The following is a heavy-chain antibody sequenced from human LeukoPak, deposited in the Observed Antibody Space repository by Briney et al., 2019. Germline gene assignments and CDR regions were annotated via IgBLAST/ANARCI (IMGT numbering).Heavy chain of an antibody. V-gene: IGHV3-23*01. Sequence: GGSLRLSCAASGFAFSTYAMSWVRQIPGKGLEWVSAISGSDDGTYYADSVKGRFTISRDNSRNTLYLQMNTLRAEDTAVYFCAKSPVSSCRGSFCYPFDYWGQGNLVTVSS. CDR1: GFAFSTYA. D-gene: IGHD2-15*01. J-gene: IGHJ4*02. CDR3: AKSPVSSCRGSFCYPFDY. CDR2: ISGSDDGT.